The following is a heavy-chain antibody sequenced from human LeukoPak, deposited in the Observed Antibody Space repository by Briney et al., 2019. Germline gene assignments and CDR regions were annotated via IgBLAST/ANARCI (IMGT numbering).Heavy chain of an antibody. Sequence: PGGSLRLSCAASGFTFSSYGMHWVRQAPGKGLEWVAFIRYDGSNKYYADSVKGRFTISRDNSKNTLYLQMNSLRAEDTAVYYCAKGGYIVVNWFDPWGQGTLVTVSS. CDR3: AKGGYIVVNWFDP. CDR1: GFTFSSYG. V-gene: IGHV3-30*02. CDR2: IRYDGSNK. D-gene: IGHD2-2*01. J-gene: IGHJ5*02.